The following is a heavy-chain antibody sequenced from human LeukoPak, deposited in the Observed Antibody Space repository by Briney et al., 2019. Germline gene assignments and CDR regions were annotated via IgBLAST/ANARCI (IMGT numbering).Heavy chain of an antibody. V-gene: IGHV5-51*01. CDR2: IYPGDADT. CDR3: VRTRDDSSGYYQYYFDY. J-gene: IGHJ4*02. D-gene: IGHD3-22*01. Sequence: GESLKICCKRSGYSFTSYCIGWLRAMPGRGWECMGIIYPGDADTRHSLSFKGQGSISADKSISTAYLQWSSLKASNTAMYYCVRTRDDSSGYYQYYFDYLSQGSLVTVSS. CDR1: GYSFTSYC.